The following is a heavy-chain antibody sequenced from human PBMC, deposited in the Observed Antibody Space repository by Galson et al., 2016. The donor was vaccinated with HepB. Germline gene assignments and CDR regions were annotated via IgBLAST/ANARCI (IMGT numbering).Heavy chain of an antibody. D-gene: IGHD6-19*01. CDR2: SHYAGTA. J-gene: IGHJ4*02. CDR1: GDSIKGVGHY. V-gene: IGHV4-31*11. Sequence: TLSLTCAVSGDSIKGVGHYWNWLRQRPGKGLEWIGYSHYAGTATSNPPLKSRVSISVDTSNNLFSLTLTSVTADDTAVYYCAKKGRGGWFFDSWGRGTLVTVTS. CDR3: AKKGRGGWFFDS.